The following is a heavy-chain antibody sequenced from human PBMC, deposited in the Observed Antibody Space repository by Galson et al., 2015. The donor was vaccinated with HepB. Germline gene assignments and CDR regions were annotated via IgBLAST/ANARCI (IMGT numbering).Heavy chain of an antibody. CDR3: ARIGITGTTDVFYGMDV. Sequence: PALVKPTQTLTLTCTFSGFSLSTSGMRVSWIRQPPGKALEWLARIDWEDDKFYSTSLKTRLTISKDTSKNQVVLTMTNMDPVDTATYYCARIGITGTTDVFYGMDVWGQGTTVTVSS. CDR1: GFSLSTSGMR. J-gene: IGHJ6*02. D-gene: IGHD1-20*01. V-gene: IGHV2-70*04. CDR2: IDWEDDK.